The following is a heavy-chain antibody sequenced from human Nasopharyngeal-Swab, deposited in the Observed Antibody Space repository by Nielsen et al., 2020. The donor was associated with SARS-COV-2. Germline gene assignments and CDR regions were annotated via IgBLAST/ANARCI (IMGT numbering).Heavy chain of an antibody. Sequence: GGSLRLSCAASGFSITTYGMTWVRQAPGKGLEWVSSISELSSGIYYADSVRGRFSISRDTSKNTVYLQMNTLRADDTALYFCTRGLTGHIVQWNPSPYWGQGTLVTVSS. CDR1: GFSITTYG. CDR2: ISELSSGI. V-gene: IGHV3-23*01. CDR3: TRGLTGHIVQWNPSPY. D-gene: IGHD1-14*01. J-gene: IGHJ4*02.